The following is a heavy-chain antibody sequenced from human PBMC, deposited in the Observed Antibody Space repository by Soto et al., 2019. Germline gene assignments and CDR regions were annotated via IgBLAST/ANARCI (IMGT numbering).Heavy chain of an antibody. CDR1: GFTFSSYG. CDR3: ARERMTTVPLGAFDI. V-gene: IGHV3-33*01. D-gene: IGHD4-17*01. J-gene: IGHJ3*02. CDR2: IWYDGSNK. Sequence: GGSLRLSCAASGFTFSSYGMHWVRQAPGKGPEWVAVIWYDGSNKYYADSVKGRFTISRDNSKNTLYLQMNSLRAEDTAVYYCARERMTTVPLGAFDIWGQGTMVT.